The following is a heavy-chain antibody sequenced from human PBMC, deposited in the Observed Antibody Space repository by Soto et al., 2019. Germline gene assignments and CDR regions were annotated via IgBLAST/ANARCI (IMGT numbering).Heavy chain of an antibody. CDR2: IYYSGST. V-gene: IGHV4-39*01. J-gene: IGHJ4*02. Sequence: PSETLSLTXTVSGGSISSSSYYWGWIRQPPGKGLEWIGSIYYSGSTYYNPSLKSRVTISVDTSKNQFSLKLSSVTAADTAVYYCAVPAAPGYFDYWGQGTLVTVSS. CDR1: GGSISSSSYY. CDR3: AVPAAPGYFDY. D-gene: IGHD2-2*01.